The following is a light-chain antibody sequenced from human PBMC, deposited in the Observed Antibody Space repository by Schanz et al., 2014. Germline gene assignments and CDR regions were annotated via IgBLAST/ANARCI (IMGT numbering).Light chain of an antibody. Sequence: EIVLTQSPGTLSLSPGERATLSCRASQSVSSSYLAWYQQKPGQAPRLLIYGASSRATGIPDRFSGSGSGTAFTLTTSRLETEDFAAYYCQQYDNWWTFGPGTKVEIK. V-gene: IGKV3-20*01. J-gene: IGKJ1*01. CDR2: GAS. CDR1: QSVSSSY. CDR3: QQYDNWWT.